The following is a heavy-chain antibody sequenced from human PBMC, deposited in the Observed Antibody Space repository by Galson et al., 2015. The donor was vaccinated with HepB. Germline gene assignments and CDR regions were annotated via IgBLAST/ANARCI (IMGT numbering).Heavy chain of an antibody. CDR2: ISWNSGSI. V-gene: IGHV3-9*01. CDR3: AKDISRYYDFWSGYNNWFDP. Sequence: SLRLSCAASGFTFDDYAMHWVRQAPGKGLEWVSGISWNSGSIGYADSVKGRFTISRDNAKNSLYLRMNSLRAEDTALYYCAKDISRYYDFWSGYNNWFDPWGQGTLVTVSS. CDR1: GFTFDDYA. J-gene: IGHJ5*02. D-gene: IGHD3-3*01.